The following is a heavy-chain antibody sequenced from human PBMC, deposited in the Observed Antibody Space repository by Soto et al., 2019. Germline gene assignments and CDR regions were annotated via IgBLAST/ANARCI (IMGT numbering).Heavy chain of an antibody. V-gene: IGHV1-58*01. CDR1: GFDFIGST. Sequence: QMQLVQSGPEVKKPGTSVKVSCEASGFDFIGSTVQWVRQARGQRLEWVGWILVGSGNTNYAQKFQERVTITRDMSTSTTYMELRNLRSEDTAVYYCAAGSEGRGWFHFDYWGRGSLVTVSS. CDR2: ILVGSGNT. CDR3: AAGSEGRGWFHFDY. D-gene: IGHD6-19*01. J-gene: IGHJ4*02.